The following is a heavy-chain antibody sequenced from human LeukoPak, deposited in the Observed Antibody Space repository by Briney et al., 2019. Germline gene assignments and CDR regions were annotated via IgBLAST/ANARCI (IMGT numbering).Heavy chain of an antibody. CDR1: GFSFSNYA. Sequence: GGSLRLSCVPSGFSFSNYAMSWVRQAPGKGPEWVSAISGRGATDYADSVKGRFTISRDTSNNTLFLQLNNLRDEDTALYYCARRRLDSSGYFDCWGQGTLVTVSS. J-gene: IGHJ4*02. CDR2: ISGRGAT. D-gene: IGHD3-22*01. V-gene: IGHV3-23*01. CDR3: ARRRLDSSGYFDC.